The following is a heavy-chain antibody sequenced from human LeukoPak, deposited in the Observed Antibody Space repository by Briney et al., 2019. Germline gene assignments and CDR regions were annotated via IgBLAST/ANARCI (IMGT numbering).Heavy chain of an antibody. Sequence: SETLSLTCAVYGGSFSGYYWSWIRQPPGKGLEWIGEINHSGSTNYNPSLKSRVTISVDTSKNQFSLKLSSVTAADTAVYYCARGLQDYYDSSGYYNDYWGQGTLVTVSS. CDR3: ARGLQDYYDSSGYYNDY. D-gene: IGHD3-22*01. CDR1: GGSFSGYY. CDR2: INHSGST. V-gene: IGHV4-34*01. J-gene: IGHJ4*02.